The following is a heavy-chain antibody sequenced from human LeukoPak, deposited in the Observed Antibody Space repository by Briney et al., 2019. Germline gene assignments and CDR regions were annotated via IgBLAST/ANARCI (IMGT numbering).Heavy chain of an antibody. V-gene: IGHV1-24*01. J-gene: IGHJ4*02. CDR3: ATEGPPTAVAGKGYRI. D-gene: IGHD6-19*01. CDR2: FDPEDGET. CDR1: XXTLTELS. Sequence: KVSCXVXXXTLTELSMHWVRQAPGKGLEWMGGFDPEDGETIYAQKFQGRVTMTEDTSTDTAYMELSSLRSEDTAVYYCATEGPPTAVAGKGYRIWGQGTLVTVSS.